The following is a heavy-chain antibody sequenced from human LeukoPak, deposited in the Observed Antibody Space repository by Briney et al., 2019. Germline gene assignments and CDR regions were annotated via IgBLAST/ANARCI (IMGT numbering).Heavy chain of an antibody. J-gene: IGHJ5*02. D-gene: IGHD3-22*01. CDR1: GYTFTSYG. V-gene: IGHV1-18*01. CDR3: ARDEARYSSGYYPNWFDP. Sequence: ASVKVSCKASGYTFTSYGISWVRQAPGQGLEWVGWISGYNGYTHYAHNLQGRVIMTTDTSTSTAYMELRSLRSDDTAVYYCARDEARYSSGYYPNWFDPWGQGTLVTVSS. CDR2: ISGYNGYT.